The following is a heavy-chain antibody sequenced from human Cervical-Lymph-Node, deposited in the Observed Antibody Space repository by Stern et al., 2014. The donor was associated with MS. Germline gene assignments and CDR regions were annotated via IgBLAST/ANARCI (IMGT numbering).Heavy chain of an antibody. CDR2: IYYSGST. D-gene: IGHD5-24*01. J-gene: IGHJ4*02. CDR1: GGSISSSSYY. V-gene: IGHV4-39*01. Sequence: QVQLQESGPGLVKPSETLSLTCTVSGGSISSSSYYWGWIRQPPGKGLEWIGGIYYSGSTSYNPSLKSRVTLSVDTSKNQFSLTLSSVTAADTAVYYCARLGGYNKPFFDYWGQGTLVTVSS. CDR3: ARLGGYNKPFFDY.